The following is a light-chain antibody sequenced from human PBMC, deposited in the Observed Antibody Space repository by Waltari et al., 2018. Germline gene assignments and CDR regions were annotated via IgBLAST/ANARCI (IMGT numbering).Light chain of an antibody. CDR2: QNT. CDR1: NLGDKF. V-gene: IGLV3-1*01. CDR3: QAWDSSTVV. Sequence: SYELTQSSSEYVSPGQSATITCTGDNLGDKFCNWYQQRPGQAPVLVIHQNTKRPSGIPERFSGSNSGNTATLTISETQPLDEADYCQAWDSSTVVFGGGTKLTVL. J-gene: IGLJ3*02.